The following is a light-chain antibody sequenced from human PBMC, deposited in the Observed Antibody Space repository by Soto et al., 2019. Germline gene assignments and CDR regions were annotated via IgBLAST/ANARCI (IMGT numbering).Light chain of an antibody. CDR1: QSISNY. J-gene: IGKJ2*01. Sequence: DLQMTQSPSSLSASVGDRVTITCRASQSISNYLNWYQQKPGKAPKLLIYTASSLQSGVPSRFSGSGSGTDFTLTISSLQPEDFATYYCQQSYSTLYTFGQGTNLEIK. V-gene: IGKV1-39*01. CDR3: QQSYSTLYT. CDR2: TAS.